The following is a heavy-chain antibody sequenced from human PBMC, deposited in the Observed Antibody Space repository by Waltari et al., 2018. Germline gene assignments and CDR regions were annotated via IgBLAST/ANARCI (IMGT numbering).Heavy chain of an antibody. D-gene: IGHD3-3*02. Sequence: QIQLYQWGAGLVKPSETLSLTCAVSGDFLPGFFWAWVRQVPGKSLEWIGEIDYKGSTTYTPSLASRARISLDTSTSTTQLFLKLVSVTAADTAVYFCARTLLESFQAMDVWGQGTSVVVSS. CDR1: GDFLPGFF. V-gene: IGHV4-34*01. CDR2: IDYKGST. J-gene: IGHJ6*02. CDR3: ARTLLESFQAMDV.